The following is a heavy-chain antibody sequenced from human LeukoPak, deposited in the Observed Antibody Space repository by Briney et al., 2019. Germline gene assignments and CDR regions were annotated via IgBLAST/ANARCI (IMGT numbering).Heavy chain of an antibody. J-gene: IGHJ4*02. V-gene: IGHV4-39*07. Sequence: SETLSLTCTVSGGPISSSSYYWGWIRQPPGKGLEWIGSIYYSGSTYYNPSLKSRITISVDTSKNQFSLKLSSVTAADTAVYSCARDFRVVSLFYFDYWGQGTLATVSS. CDR3: ARDFRVVSLFYFDY. CDR1: GGPISSSSYY. D-gene: IGHD2-21*01. CDR2: IYYSGST.